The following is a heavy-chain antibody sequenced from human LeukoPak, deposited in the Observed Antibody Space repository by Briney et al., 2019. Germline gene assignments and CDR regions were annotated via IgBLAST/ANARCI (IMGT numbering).Heavy chain of an antibody. D-gene: IGHD3-22*01. CDR1: GGSISSYY. Sequence: PSETLSLTCTVSGGSISSYYWSWIRQSPGKGLEWIGYIYNSGSTNYNPSLKSRVTISVDTSKNQFSLKLSSVTAADTAVYYCARGPTMILDWYFDLWGRGTLVTVSS. CDR2: IYNSGST. J-gene: IGHJ2*01. CDR3: ARGPTMILDWYFDL. V-gene: IGHV4-59*12.